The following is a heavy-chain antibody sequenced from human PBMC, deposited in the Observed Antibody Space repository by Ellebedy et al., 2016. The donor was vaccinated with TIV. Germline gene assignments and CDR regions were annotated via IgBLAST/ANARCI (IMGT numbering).Heavy chain of an antibody. J-gene: IGHJ4*02. Sequence: GGSLRLXCAASGFTFSSYGMHWVCQAPGKGLEWVAVIWYDGSNKYYADSVKGRFTISRDNSKNTLYLQMNSLRAEDTALYYCAKGRGGDQWGWENDYWGQGTLVTVSS. CDR3: AKGRGGDQWGWENDY. V-gene: IGHV3-30*02. CDR1: GFTFSSYG. CDR2: IWYDGSNK. D-gene: IGHD2-21*01.